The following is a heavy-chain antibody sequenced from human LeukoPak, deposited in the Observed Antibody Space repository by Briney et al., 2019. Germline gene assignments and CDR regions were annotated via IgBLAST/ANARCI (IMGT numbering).Heavy chain of an antibody. V-gene: IGHV3-23*01. CDR3: AKDKRFLEWLFPV. CDR2: ISGSGGST. D-gene: IGHD3-3*01. CDR1: GFTFSSYA. Sequence: GGSLRLSCAASGFTFSSYAMGWVRQAPGKGLEWVSAISGSGGSTYYADSVKGRFTISRDNSKNTLYLQMNSLRAEDTAVYYCAKDKRFLEWLFPVWGPGTLVTVSS. J-gene: IGHJ4*02.